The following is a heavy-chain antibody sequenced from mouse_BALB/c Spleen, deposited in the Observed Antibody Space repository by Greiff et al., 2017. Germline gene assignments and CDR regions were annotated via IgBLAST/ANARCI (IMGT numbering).Heavy chain of an antibody. CDR1: GFNIKDYY. V-gene: IGHV14-4*02. CDR2: IDPENGDT. CDR3: KGGRDDYIAY. J-gene: IGHJ3*01. D-gene: IGHD2-4*01. Sequence: VQLKESGAELVRSGASVKLSCTASGFNIKDYYMHWVKQRPEQGLEWIGWIDPENGDTEYAPKFQGKATMTADTSSNTAYLQLSSLTSEDTAVYYCKGGRDDYIAYWGQGTLVTVSA.